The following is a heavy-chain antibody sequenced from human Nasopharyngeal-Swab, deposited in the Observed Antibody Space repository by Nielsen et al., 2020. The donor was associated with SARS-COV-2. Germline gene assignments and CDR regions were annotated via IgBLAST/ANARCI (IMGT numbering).Heavy chain of an antibody. Sequence: ESLKISCAASRFRFDDYTMHWVRQAPGKGLEWVSLISWDGGNTYYADSVRGRFTIYRDNSKNSLYLQMNSLRTEDTALYYCAKDSYSSGWIDYWGQGTLVTVSS. CDR3: AKDSYSSGWIDY. CDR2: ISWDGGNT. V-gene: IGHV3-43*01. J-gene: IGHJ4*02. D-gene: IGHD6-19*01. CDR1: RFRFDDYT.